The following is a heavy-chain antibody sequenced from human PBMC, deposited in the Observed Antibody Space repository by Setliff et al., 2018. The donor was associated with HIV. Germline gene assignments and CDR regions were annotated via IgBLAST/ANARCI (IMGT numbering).Heavy chain of an antibody. CDR3: ARGTGSYGSDY. Sequence: SETLSLTCTVSGGSISSSSDYWVWIRQPPGKGLEWIGSIYYSGSVYYNPSLQSRVTISVDTPSNQFSLKLSSVTAADTALYYCARGTGSYGSDYWGQGTLVTVSS. D-gene: IGHD5-18*01. J-gene: IGHJ4*02. CDR2: IYYSGSV. V-gene: IGHV4-39*01. CDR1: GGSISSSSDY.